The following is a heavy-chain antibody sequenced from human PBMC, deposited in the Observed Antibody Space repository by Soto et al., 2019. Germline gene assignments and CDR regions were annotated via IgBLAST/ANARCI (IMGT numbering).Heavy chain of an antibody. D-gene: IGHD5-12*01. CDR1: GGTFSSYA. Sequence: QVQLVQSGAEVKKPGSSVKVSCKASGGTFSSYAISWVRQAPGQGLEWMGGIIPIFGTANYAQKFQGRVTITADESTSTAYMELSSLRSDDTAVYYCARDPVDWLQRGYYYGMDVWGQGTTVTVSS. J-gene: IGHJ6*02. CDR2: IIPIFGTA. CDR3: ARDPVDWLQRGYYYGMDV. V-gene: IGHV1-69*01.